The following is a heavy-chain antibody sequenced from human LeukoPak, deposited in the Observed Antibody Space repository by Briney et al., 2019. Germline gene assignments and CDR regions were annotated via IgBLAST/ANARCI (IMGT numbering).Heavy chain of an antibody. J-gene: IGHJ4*02. Sequence: PGGSLRLSCAASGFTFNNYWMTWVRQAPGKGLEWAANIKQDGSEKYYVDSVKGRFSISRDNAKNSLYLQMNSLRAEDTAVYYCARLDGSGRLKGLHDYWGQGTLVIVSS. CDR1: GFTFNNYW. CDR2: IKQDGSEK. D-gene: IGHD3-10*01. V-gene: IGHV3-7*01. CDR3: ARLDGSGRLKGLHDY.